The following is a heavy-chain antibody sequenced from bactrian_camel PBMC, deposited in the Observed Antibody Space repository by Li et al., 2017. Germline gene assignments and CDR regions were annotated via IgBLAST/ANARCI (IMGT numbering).Heavy chain of an antibody. CDR1: GFTFDIYG. CDR2: INSGGGST. V-gene: IGHV3S40*01. CDR3: LNFVGY. Sequence: VESGGGLVQPGRSLRLSCTASGFTFDIYGMSWVRQAPGKGLEWVSAINSGGGSTYYADSVKGRFTISRENAKNTVYLQMNSLQSEDTALYYCLNFVGYWGQGTQVTVS. J-gene: IGHJ4*01.